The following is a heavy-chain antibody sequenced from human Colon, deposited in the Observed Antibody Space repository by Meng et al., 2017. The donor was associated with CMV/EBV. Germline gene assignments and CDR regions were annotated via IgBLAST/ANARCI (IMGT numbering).Heavy chain of an antibody. CDR2: MNTADNT. CDR1: VGGEY. D-gene: IGHD2-15*01. V-gene: IGHV3-53*05. J-gene: IGHJ4*02. Sequence: VGGEYSVWVRQAPGKGLVWVSIMNTADNTYYDGSVRSRFTISRDNSRNTLFLQMNSMRNGDTAVYYCVTKTAKYCSSGPCPGYFDNWGQGTLVTVSS. CDR3: VTKTAKYCSSGPCPGYFDN.